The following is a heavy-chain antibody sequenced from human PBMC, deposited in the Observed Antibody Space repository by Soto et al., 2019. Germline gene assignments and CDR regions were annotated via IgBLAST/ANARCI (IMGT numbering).Heavy chain of an antibody. J-gene: IGHJ4*02. CDR3: ARAGIVGATTPFDY. V-gene: IGHV4-30-4*01. CDR2: IYYSGST. Sequence: SETLSLTCTVPGGSISSGDYYWSWIRQPPGKGLEWIGYIYYSGSTYYNPSLKSRVTISVDTSKNQFSLKLSSVTAADTAVYYCARAGIVGATTPFDYWGQGTLVTVSS. CDR1: GGSISSGDYY. D-gene: IGHD1-26*01.